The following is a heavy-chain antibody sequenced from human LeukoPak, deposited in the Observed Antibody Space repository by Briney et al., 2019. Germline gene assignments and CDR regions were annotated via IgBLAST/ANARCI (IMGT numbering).Heavy chain of an antibody. CDR3: AKEVSVGLGFDY. Sequence: GGSLRLSCGASGFTFSTYWMHWVRQAPGEGLVWVSRTSRDGTATTYADSVKGRFTMSRDNAKHTLYLQMNSLRAEDTAVYYCAKEVSVGLGFDYWGQGTLVTVSS. D-gene: IGHD1-26*01. CDR1: GFTFSTYW. V-gene: IGHV3-74*01. CDR2: TSRDGTAT. J-gene: IGHJ4*02.